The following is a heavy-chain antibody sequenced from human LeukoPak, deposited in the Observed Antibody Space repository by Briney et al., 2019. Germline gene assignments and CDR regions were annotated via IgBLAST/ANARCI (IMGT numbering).Heavy chain of an antibody. CDR3: AKDLSGYSYGYNAFDI. CDR2: IRYDGSNK. V-gene: IGHV3-30*02. D-gene: IGHD5-18*01. CDR1: GFTFSSYG. Sequence: GGSLRLSCAASGFTFSSYGMHWVRQAPGKGLEGVAFIRYDGSNKYYADSVKGRFTISRDNSKNTLYLQMNSLRAEDTAVYYCAKDLSGYSYGYNAFDIWGQGTMVTVSS. J-gene: IGHJ3*02.